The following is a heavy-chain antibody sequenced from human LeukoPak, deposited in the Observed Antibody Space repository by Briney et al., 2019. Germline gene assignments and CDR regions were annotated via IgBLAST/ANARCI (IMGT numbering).Heavy chain of an antibody. V-gene: IGHV1-8*01. CDR3: ARALTVNTRGWFDP. Sequence: ASVKVSCKASGYTFTSYDINWVRQATGQGLEWMGWMNPNSGNTGYAQKFQGRVTMTRNTSIRTAYMELSSLRSEDTAVSYCARALTVNTRGWFDPWGQGTLVTVSS. D-gene: IGHD4-17*01. J-gene: IGHJ5*02. CDR1: GYTFTSYD. CDR2: MNPNSGNT.